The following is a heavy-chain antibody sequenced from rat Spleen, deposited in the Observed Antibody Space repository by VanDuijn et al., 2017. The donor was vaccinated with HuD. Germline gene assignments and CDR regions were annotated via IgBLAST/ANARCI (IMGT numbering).Heavy chain of an antibody. J-gene: IGHJ2*01. Sequence: VQLKESGPGLVQPSQSLSLTCSVTGYSITSGYGWNWIRKFPGNKLEWMGYIDSAGSTNYNPSLKSRISITRDTSKNQFFLQVNSVTTEDTATYYCGRDNNYKAYWGQGVMVTVSS. D-gene: IGHD1-10*01. CDR2: IDSAGST. CDR3: GRDNNYKAY. CDR1: GYSITSGYG. V-gene: IGHV3-3*01.